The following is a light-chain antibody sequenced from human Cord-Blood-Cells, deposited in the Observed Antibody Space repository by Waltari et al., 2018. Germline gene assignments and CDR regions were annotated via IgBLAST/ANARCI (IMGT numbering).Light chain of an antibody. Sequence: QSALTQPASVSASPGQTITISCTATRSDGGGFNYFSWYQQHPGKAPNLMIYDVTTRPSGGSYPLSGSKSGNTASLTISGLQAENEADYYCSSYTSSSTWVFGGGTKLTVL. CDR3: SSYTSSSTWV. CDR1: RSDGGGFNY. CDR2: DVT. V-gene: IGLV2-14*01. J-gene: IGLJ3*02.